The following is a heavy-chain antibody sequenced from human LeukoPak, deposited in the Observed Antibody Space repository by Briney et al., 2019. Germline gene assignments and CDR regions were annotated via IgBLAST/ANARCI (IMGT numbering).Heavy chain of an antibody. V-gene: IGHV3-33*01. CDR3: AREESGYDYGYFDY. Sequence: GGSLRLSCAASGFTFSSYGMHWVRQAPGKGLEWVAVIWYDGSNKYYADSVKGRFTISRDNSKNTLYLQMNSLRAEDTAVYYCAREESGYDYGYFDYWSQGTLVTVSS. J-gene: IGHJ4*02. CDR2: IWYDGSNK. D-gene: IGHD5-12*01. CDR1: GFTFSSYG.